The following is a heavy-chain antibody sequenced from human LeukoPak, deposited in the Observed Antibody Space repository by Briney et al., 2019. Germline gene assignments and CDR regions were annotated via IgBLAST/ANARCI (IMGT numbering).Heavy chain of an antibody. J-gene: IGHJ2*01. CDR3: ARAPMVGATLNWYFDL. CDR2: IYSGGST. CDR1: GFTVSSNY. Sequence: GGSPRLSCAASGFTVSSNYMSWVRQAPGKGLEWVSVIYSGGSTYYADSVKGRFTISRDNSKNTLYLQMNSLRAEDTAVYYCARAPMVGATLNWYFDLWGRGTLVTVSS. D-gene: IGHD1-26*01. V-gene: IGHV3-66*01.